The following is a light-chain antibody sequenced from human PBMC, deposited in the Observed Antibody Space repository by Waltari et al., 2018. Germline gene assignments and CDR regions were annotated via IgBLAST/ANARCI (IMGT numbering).Light chain of an antibody. Sequence: QSALTQPASVPGSPGQSITISCTGTDSDVGAYTFVSWYRQPPGKAPHLIIYEVSERPPGISDRFSGSKSDNTASLTISGLQADDEAVYYCSSYTTSNAPGVFGTGTKVTVL. CDR2: EVS. V-gene: IGLV2-14*01. CDR3: SSYTTSNAPGV. CDR1: DSDVGAYTF. J-gene: IGLJ1*01.